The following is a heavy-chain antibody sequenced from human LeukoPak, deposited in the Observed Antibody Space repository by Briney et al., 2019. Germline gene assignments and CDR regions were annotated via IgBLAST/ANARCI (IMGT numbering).Heavy chain of an antibody. CDR1: GFTFSSYA. CDR3: AKGSYCGGDCYDGHFDY. D-gene: IGHD2-21*02. Sequence: GGSLRLSCAASGFTFSSYAMSWVRQAPGKGLEWVSAISGSGGSTYYADSVKRRFTISRDNSKNTLYLQMNSLRAEDTAVYYCAKGSYCGGDCYDGHFDYWGQGTLVTVSS. CDR2: ISGSGGST. J-gene: IGHJ4*02. V-gene: IGHV3-23*01.